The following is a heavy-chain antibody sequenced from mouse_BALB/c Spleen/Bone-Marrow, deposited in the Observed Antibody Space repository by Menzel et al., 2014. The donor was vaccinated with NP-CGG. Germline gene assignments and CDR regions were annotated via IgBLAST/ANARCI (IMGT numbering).Heavy chain of an antibody. J-gene: IGHJ2*01. Sequence: SGAELAKPGASVKMSCKASGYTFTNYWMHWVKQRPGQGLEWIGYINPSTGYTEYNQKFKDKATLTADKSSSXAYMQLSSLTSEDSAVYYCARIYYYGRDYWGQGTTLTVSS. CDR3: ARIYYYGRDY. CDR1: GYTFTNYW. D-gene: IGHD1-1*01. V-gene: IGHV1-7*01. CDR2: INPSTGYT.